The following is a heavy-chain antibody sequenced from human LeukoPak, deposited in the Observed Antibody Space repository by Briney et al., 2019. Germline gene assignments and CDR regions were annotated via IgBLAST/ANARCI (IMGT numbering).Heavy chain of an antibody. J-gene: IGHJ3*02. V-gene: IGHV3-30-3*01. Sequence: GGSLRLSCAASGFTISSYAMHWVRQAPGKGLEWVAVISYDGSNKYYADSVKGRFTISSDNSKNTLYLQMNSLRAEDTAVYYCARDGYLAYCGGDCYLGAFDIWGQGTMVTASS. CDR3: ARDGYLAYCGGDCYLGAFDI. D-gene: IGHD2-21*02. CDR2: ISYDGSNK. CDR1: GFTISSYA.